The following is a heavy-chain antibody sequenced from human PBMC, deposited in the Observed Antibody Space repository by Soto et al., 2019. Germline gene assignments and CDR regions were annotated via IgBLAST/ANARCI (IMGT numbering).Heavy chain of an antibody. Sequence: ASVKVSCKASGYTFLGYYMHWVRQAPGRGLEWMGWINPNRGGTNHAQKFQGWVNMTRDTSISTAYRELSRLRSDDTAVYYCARDSAIVVASTLYYYYGMDVWGQGTTVTVSS. CDR3: ARDSAIVVASTLYYYYGMDV. CDR2: INPNRGGT. V-gene: IGHV1-2*04. D-gene: IGHD3-22*01. CDR1: GYTFLGYY. J-gene: IGHJ6*02.